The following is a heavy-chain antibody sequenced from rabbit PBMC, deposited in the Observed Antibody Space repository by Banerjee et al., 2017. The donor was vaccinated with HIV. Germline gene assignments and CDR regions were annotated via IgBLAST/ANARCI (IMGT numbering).Heavy chain of an antibody. CDR3: ARGIPGYGGYGYANL. CDR1: GFDFSSYY. V-gene: IGHV1S45*01. Sequence: QEQLKESGGGLVQPGGSLKLSCKASGFDFSSYYMCWVRQAPGKGLEWIGCISTGDGSTYYAIWVNGRFTISKTSSTTVTLQMTSLTVADTATYFCARGIPGYGGYGYANLWGPGTLVTVS. CDR2: ISTGDGST. J-gene: IGHJ4*01. D-gene: IGHD6-1*01.